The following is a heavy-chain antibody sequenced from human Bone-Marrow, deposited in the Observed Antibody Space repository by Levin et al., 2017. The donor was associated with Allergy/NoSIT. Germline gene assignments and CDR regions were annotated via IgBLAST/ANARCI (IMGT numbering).Heavy chain of an antibody. D-gene: IGHD3-16*01. J-gene: IGHJ6*02. V-gene: IGHV4-31*11. CDR1: GDSVTSGGFY. Sequence: SQTLSLTCAVSGDSVTSGGFYWSWIRQRPGKGLEWVGYIYYSGSTYYSSSLKSRITISTDTSKNQFSLTLNSVTAADTAMYYCARMDRSGGSGMDVWGPGTMVIVSS. CDR2: IYYSGST. CDR3: ARMDRSGGSGMDV.